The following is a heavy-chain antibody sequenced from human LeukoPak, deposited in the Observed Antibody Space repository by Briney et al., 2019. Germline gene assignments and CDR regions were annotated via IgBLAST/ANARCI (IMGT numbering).Heavy chain of an antibody. CDR3: ARPLQLWGGMNWFDP. Sequence: SETLSLTCTVSGGSISSYYWSWIRQPPGKGLEWIGYIYTSGSTNYNPSLKSRVTISVDTSKNQFSLKLSSVTAADTAVYYCARPLQLWGGMNWFDPWGQGTLVTVSS. CDR2: IYTSGST. CDR1: GGSISSYY. V-gene: IGHV4-4*09. D-gene: IGHD5-18*01. J-gene: IGHJ5*02.